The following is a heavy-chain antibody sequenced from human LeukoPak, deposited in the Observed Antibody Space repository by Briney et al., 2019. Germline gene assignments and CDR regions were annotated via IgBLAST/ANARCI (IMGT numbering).Heavy chain of an antibody. CDR2: IIPIFGIA. V-gene: IGHV1-69*05. CDR3: ARESHSSGWYDPWFDP. Sequence: ASVKVSCKASGGTFSSYAISWVRQAPGQGLEWMGGIIPIFGIANYAQKFQGRVTITTDESTSTAYMELSSLGSEDTAVYYCARESHSSGWYDPWFDPWGQGTLVTVSS. D-gene: IGHD6-19*01. CDR1: GGTFSSYA. J-gene: IGHJ5*02.